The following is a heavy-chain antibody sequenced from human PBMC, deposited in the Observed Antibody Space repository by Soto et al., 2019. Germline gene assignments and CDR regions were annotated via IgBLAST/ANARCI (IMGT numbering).Heavy chain of an antibody. J-gene: IGHJ4*02. Sequence: QVQLVQSVAEVKKPGASVKVSCKASGYTFTSYGISSVRQAPGQGLEWRGWINPYNGNTNYAQKLQGRVTMTTDTSTNTAYMELRSLSSDGTAVYYCARDWFGIDYWGQGTLVTVSS. D-gene: IGHD3-16*01. CDR2: INPYNGNT. CDR3: ARDWFGIDY. CDR1: GYTFTSYG. V-gene: IGHV1-18*01.